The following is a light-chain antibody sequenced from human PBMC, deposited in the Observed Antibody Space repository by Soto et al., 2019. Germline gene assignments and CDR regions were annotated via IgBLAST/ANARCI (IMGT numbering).Light chain of an antibody. V-gene: IGKV3-20*01. CDR2: GAS. CDR1: QSVSSSY. J-gene: IGKJ2*01. CDR3: QKYGSSRYT. Sequence: ELVLTQSPCTLSLSPGERATLSCRASQSVSSSYLAWYQQKPGQAPRLLIYGASSMSTGIPDRFSGIGSGTDFTLTIGRLEREDFAVYYCQKYGSSRYTFRQGTPLQIK.